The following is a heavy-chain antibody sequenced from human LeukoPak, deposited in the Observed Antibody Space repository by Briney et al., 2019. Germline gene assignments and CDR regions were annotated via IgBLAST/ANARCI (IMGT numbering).Heavy chain of an antibody. Sequence: GASVKVSCKASGYTFTSYYMHWVRQAPGQGLEWMGIINPSGGSTSYAQKFQGRVTMTRDMSTSTVYMELSSLRSEDTAVYYCAKDFSVYYYDSRVLDYWGQGTLVTVTS. CDR1: GYTFTSYY. D-gene: IGHD3-22*01. V-gene: IGHV1-46*01. CDR3: AKDFSVYYYDSRVLDY. J-gene: IGHJ4*02. CDR2: INPSGGST.